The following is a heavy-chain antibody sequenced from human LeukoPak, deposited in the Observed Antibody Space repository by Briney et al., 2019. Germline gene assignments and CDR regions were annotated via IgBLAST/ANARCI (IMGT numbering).Heavy chain of an antibody. D-gene: IGHD3-10*01. Sequence: GASVKVSCKASGYTFTGFCIHWVRQAPGQGLEWMGWLNPNSGGTNYAQNFQGRVTMTRDTSISTGYMELSRLRSDDTAVYYCASDLDNYSGSGSYYNGDPLFQHWGQGTLVTVSS. V-gene: IGHV1-2*02. J-gene: IGHJ1*01. CDR1: GYTFTGFC. CDR3: ASDLDNYSGSGSYYNGDPLFQH. CDR2: LNPNSGGT.